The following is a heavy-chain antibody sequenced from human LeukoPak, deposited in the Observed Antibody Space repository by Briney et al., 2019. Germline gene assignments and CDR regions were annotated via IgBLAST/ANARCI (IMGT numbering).Heavy chain of an antibody. V-gene: IGHV3-23*01. J-gene: IGHJ6*02. CDR1: GFTFSSYA. CDR3: AKDHGYCSGGSCLHYYYYGMDV. D-gene: IGHD2-15*01. Sequence: GGSLRLSCAASGFTFSSYAMNWVRQAPGKGLEWVSTIGGGGGSTYYADSVKGRFTISRDNSKNTLYLQLNSLRAEDTAVYYCAKDHGYCSGGSCLHYYYYGMDVWGQGTTVTVSS. CDR2: IGGGGGST.